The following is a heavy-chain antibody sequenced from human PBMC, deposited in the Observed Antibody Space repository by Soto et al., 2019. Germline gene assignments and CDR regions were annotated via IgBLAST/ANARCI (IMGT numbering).Heavy chain of an antibody. CDR3: ATSWGFGPSGYYGMDV. CDR1: GFTFSSYA. D-gene: IGHD3-10*01. J-gene: IGHJ6*02. V-gene: IGHV3-30-3*01. Sequence: GXSLRLSCAASGFTFSSYAMHWFRQAPVNGLEWVAVISYDGSNKYYADSVKGRFTISRDNSKNTLYLQMNSLRAEDTAVYYCATSWGFGPSGYYGMDVWGQGTTVTVSS. CDR2: ISYDGSNK.